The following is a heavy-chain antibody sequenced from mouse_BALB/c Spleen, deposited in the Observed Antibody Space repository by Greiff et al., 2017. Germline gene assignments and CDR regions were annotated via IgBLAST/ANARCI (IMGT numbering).Heavy chain of an antibody. J-gene: IGHJ2*01. D-gene: IGHD1-1*01. Sequence: EVQLQQSGPELVKPGASVKMSCKASGYTFTSYVMHWVKQKPGQGLEWIGYINPYNDGTNYNEKFKSKATLTVDKSSSTAYMQLSSLTSEDSAVYYCARWVTTVVWGQGTTLTVSS. CDR2: INPYNDGT. CDR3: ARWVTTVV. V-gene: IGHV1-14*01. CDR1: GYTFTSYV.